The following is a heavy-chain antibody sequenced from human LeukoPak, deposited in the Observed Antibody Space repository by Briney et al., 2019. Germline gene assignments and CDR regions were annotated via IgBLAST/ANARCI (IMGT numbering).Heavy chain of an antibody. Sequence: ASVKVSCKASGGAFHTHVIHWVRQAPGQGLEWMGWINPNSGGTNYAQKFQGRVTMTRDTSNSTDYMELSRLRSDDTAVYYCARDQPWVSSGWVLGYSSHAFDIWGQGTMVTVSS. D-gene: IGHD6-19*01. CDR2: INPNSGGT. J-gene: IGHJ3*02. V-gene: IGHV1-2*02. CDR3: ARDQPWVSSGWVLGYSSHAFDI. CDR1: GGAFHTHV.